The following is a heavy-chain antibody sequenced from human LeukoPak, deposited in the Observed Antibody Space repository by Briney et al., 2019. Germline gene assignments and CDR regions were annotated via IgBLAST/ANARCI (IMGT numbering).Heavy chain of an antibody. J-gene: IGHJ4*02. CDR1: GGTFSSYA. V-gene: IGHV1-69*13. CDR2: IIPIFGTA. CDR3: ARNFYYYDSSGYPDYFDY. Sequence: SVKVSCKASGGTFSSYAISWVRQAPGQGLEWMGGIIPIFGTANYAQKFQGRVTITADESTSTAYMELSSLRSEDTAVYYCARNFYYYDSSGYPDYFDYWGQGTLVTVSS. D-gene: IGHD3-22*01.